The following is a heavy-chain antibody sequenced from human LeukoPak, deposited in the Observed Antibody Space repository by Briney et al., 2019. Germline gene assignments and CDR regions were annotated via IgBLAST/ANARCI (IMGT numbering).Heavy chain of an antibody. D-gene: IGHD1-26*01. Sequence: ASVKVSCKASGYTFTSYDISWVRQAPGKGLEWMGWISTYNGNTNYAQKLQGRVTMTTDTITTTAYMELRSLRSDDTAVYYCARDHSGNWFDPWGQGTLVTVSS. J-gene: IGHJ5*02. CDR2: ISTYNGNT. CDR1: GYTFTSYD. V-gene: IGHV1-18*01. CDR3: ARDHSGNWFDP.